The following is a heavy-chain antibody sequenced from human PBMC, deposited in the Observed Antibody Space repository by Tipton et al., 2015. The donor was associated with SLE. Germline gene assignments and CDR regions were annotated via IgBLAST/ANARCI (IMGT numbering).Heavy chain of an antibody. V-gene: IGHV4-34*01. CDR1: GVTFSNYW. D-gene: IGHD2-2*01. CDR2: VFRGGST. Sequence: LRLSCAASGVTFSNYWRSWIRQPPGKGLEWIGEVFRGGSTNYSPSLESRVTITVDMSKNQFSLRLISVTAADTAVYYCARGCSSSTCEPFYFFGMDVWGQVTTVTVSS. CDR3: ARGCSSSTCEPFYFFGMDV. J-gene: IGHJ6*02.